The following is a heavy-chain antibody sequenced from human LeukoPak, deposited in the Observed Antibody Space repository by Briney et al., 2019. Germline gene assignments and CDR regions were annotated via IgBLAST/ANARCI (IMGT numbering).Heavy chain of an antibody. V-gene: IGHV3-21*01. J-gene: IGHJ2*01. CDR1: GFTFSAYT. CDR2: ICSTSSYI. Sequence: PGGSLRLSCAASGFTFSAYTINWVRQAPGKGLEWVSSICSTSSYIYSADSVKGRFTISRDNAKNSLFLHMNSLTADDTAVYYCARDGVTVSSSPSYWYFDLWGRGTLVTVSS. D-gene: IGHD3-3*01. CDR3: ARDGVTVSSSPSYWYFDL.